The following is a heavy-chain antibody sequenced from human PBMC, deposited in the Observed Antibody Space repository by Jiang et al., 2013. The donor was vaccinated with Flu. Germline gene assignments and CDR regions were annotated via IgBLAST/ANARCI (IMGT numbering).Heavy chain of an antibody. V-gene: IGHV3-48*01. CDR2: ISSSSRTI. CDR3: ARDPDTPMQRYFDY. D-gene: IGHD5-18*01. Sequence: AVSGFTFSSYSMNWVRQAPGKGLEWVSYISSSSRTIYYADSVKGRFAISRDNAKNSLYLQMNTLRAEDTAVYYCARDPDTPMQRYFDYWGQGTLVTVSS. CDR1: GFTFSSYS. J-gene: IGHJ4*02.